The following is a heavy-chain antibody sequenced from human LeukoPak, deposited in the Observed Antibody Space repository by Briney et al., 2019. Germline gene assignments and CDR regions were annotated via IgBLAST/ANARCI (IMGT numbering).Heavy chain of an antibody. CDR1: GGSFSGSH. V-gene: IGHV4-59*01. CDR3: ARDRLTAAGKRYYYYGMDV. CDR2: IYYTGIT. D-gene: IGHD6-13*01. J-gene: IGHJ6*02. Sequence: SETLSLTCTVSGGSFSGSHWSWVRQPPGKGLEWVGYIYYTGITYYNPSLKSRVTISVDTSKNQFSPKLRSVTAADTAVYYCARDRLTAAGKRYYYYGMDVWGQGTTVAVSS.